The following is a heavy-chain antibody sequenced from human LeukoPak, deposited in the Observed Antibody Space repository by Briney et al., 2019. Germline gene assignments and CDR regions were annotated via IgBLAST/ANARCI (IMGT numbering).Heavy chain of an antibody. J-gene: IGHJ4*02. CDR1: GFTFSSYG. CDR2: ISGSGGST. Sequence: PGGSLRLSCAASGFTFSSYGMSWVRQAPGKGLEWVSAISGSGGSTYYADSVKGRFTISRDNSKNTLYLQMNSLRAEDTAVYYCAKEIERKYYYDSSGYYPFDYWGQGTLVTVSS. D-gene: IGHD3-22*01. CDR3: AKEIERKYYYDSSGYYPFDY. V-gene: IGHV3-23*01.